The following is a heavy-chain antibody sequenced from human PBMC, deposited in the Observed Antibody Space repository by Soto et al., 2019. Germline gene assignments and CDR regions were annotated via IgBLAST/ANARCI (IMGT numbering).Heavy chain of an antibody. D-gene: IGHD3-22*01. Sequence: QVQLQESGPGLVKPSQTLSLTCTVSGGSISSGGYYWSWIRQHPGKGLEWIGYIYYSGSTYYNPSLKSRVTRSVNTSTNQFSLKLSSVTAADTAVYYCARDVHYYDSSGYSLAFDIWGQGTMVTVSS. J-gene: IGHJ3*02. CDR2: IYYSGST. CDR3: ARDVHYYDSSGYSLAFDI. CDR1: GGSISSGGYY. V-gene: IGHV4-31*03.